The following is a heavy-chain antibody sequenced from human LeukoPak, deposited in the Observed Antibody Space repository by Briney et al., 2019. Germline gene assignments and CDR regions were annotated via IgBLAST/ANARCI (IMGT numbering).Heavy chain of an antibody. CDR2: ISYDGSNK. CDR3: ARYYYDSSGYYYYYYYMDV. D-gene: IGHD3-22*01. Sequence: GGSLRLSCAASGFTFSSYAMHWVRQAPGKGLEWVAVISYDGSNKYYADSVKGRFTISRDNSKNTLYLQMNSLRAEDTAVYYCARYYYDSSGYYYYYYYMDVWGKGTTVTVSS. V-gene: IGHV3-30*04. J-gene: IGHJ6*03. CDR1: GFTFSSYA.